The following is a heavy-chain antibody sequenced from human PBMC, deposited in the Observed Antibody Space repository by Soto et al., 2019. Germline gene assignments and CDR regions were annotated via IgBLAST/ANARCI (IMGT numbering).Heavy chain of an antibody. D-gene: IGHD6-19*01. CDR2: INAGNGNT. CDR1: GYTFTSYA. J-gene: IGHJ4*02. V-gene: IGHV1-3*01. CDR3: ARGVKQWHVDY. Sequence: ASVKVSCKASGYTFTSYAMHWVRQAPGQRLEWMGWINAGNGNTNYAQKLQGRVTMTTDTSTSTAYMELRSLRSDDTAVYYCARGVKQWHVDYWGQGTLVTVSS.